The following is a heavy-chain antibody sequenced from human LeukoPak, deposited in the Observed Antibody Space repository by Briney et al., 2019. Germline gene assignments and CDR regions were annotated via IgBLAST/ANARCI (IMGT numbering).Heavy chain of an antibody. V-gene: IGHV1-46*01. CDR2: LNPSGGST. CDR1: GYTFSNFY. CDR3: ARGSSSGAYYFDY. Sequence: ASVKVSCKVSGYTFSNFYMNWVRQAPGQGLEWMGILNPSGGSTRYAQKFQGRVTMTRDTSTSTVYMELSSLRSEDTAVYYCARGSSSGAYYFDYWGQGALVTVSS. J-gene: IGHJ4*02. D-gene: IGHD3-22*01.